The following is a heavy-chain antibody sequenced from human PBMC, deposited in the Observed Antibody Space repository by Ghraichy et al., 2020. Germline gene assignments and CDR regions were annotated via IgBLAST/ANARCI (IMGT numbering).Heavy chain of an antibody. J-gene: IGHJ6*03. Sequence: GESLNISCAASGFTFNSYEINWVRQAPGKGLEWVSYISGGGTTIYYADSVKGRFTISRDNAKNSLSLQMNGLRVEDTAVYYCTRQRGYTGSDPGTYMDVWGKGTTVTVSS. CDR2: ISGGGTTI. CDR1: GFTFNSYE. CDR3: TRQRGYTGSDPGTYMDV. D-gene: IGHD5-12*01. V-gene: IGHV3-48*03.